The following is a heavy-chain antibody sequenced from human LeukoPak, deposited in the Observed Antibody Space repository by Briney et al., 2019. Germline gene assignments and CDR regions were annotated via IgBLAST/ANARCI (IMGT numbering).Heavy chain of an antibody. D-gene: IGHD4-17*01. J-gene: IGHJ4*02. Sequence: PGGSLRLSCAASGFTVSSNYMSWVRQAPGKGLEWVSVIYSGGSTYYADSVKGRFTISRDDSKNTLYLQMNSLRAEDTAVYFCASSDYGDYGDVDYWGQGTLVTVSS. CDR2: IYSGGST. CDR3: ASSDYGDYGDVDY. CDR1: GFTVSSNY. V-gene: IGHV3-53*01.